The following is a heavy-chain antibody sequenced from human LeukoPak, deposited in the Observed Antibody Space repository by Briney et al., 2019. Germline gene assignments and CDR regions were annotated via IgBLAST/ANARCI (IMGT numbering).Heavy chain of an antibody. CDR1: GFGFSSFA. CDR3: AKDCSSTSCYVWFDP. J-gene: IGHJ5*02. V-gene: IGHV3-23*01. CDR2: ISTGGDKI. Sequence: GGSLRLSCAASGFGFSSFAMSWVRQAPGMGPEWVSGISTGGDKIYYADSVKGRFTTSRDNSKNTLYLQMNSLRAEDTAVYYCAKDCSSTSCYVWFDPWGQGTLVTVSS. D-gene: IGHD2-2*01.